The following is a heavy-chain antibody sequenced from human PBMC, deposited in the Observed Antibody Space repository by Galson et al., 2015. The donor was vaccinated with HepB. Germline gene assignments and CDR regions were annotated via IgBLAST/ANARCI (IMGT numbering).Heavy chain of an antibody. Sequence: SETLSLTCAVSGSSISTTYWWSWVRQPPGKGLEWIGDIYHSGRTNCNPSLRNRLTISVDKSKNQLSLKLTSVTAADTAVYYCGRGGYGGYALDYWGQGTLATVSS. CDR2: IYHSGRT. J-gene: IGHJ4*02. V-gene: IGHV4-4*02. CDR1: GSSISTTYW. CDR3: GRGGYGGYALDY. D-gene: IGHD5-12*01.